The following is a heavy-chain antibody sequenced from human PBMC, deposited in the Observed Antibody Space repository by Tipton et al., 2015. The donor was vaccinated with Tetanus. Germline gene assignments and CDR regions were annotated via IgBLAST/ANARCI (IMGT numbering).Heavy chain of an antibody. CDR1: GYIFTNYW. D-gene: IGHD2-8*01. Sequence: QLVQSGGEVKKPGESLKISCKGSGYIFTNYWIGWVRQKPGKGLEWMGIIYPGDSDTRYSPSFQGQVTISVDKSINTAYLQWSSLKASDTSVFYCARAHCTDGACNFDFWGQGALVTVAS. CDR3: ARAHCTDGACNFDF. J-gene: IGHJ4*02. V-gene: IGHV5-51*01. CDR2: IYPGDSDT.